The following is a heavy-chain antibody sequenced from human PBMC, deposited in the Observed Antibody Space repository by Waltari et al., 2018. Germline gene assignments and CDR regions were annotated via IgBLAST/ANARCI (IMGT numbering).Heavy chain of an antibody. Sequence: QVQLQESGPGLVRPSETLSLTCTVSGASVSDYYWNWIRLPPGKGLEWIGTIYDSGATYYNPSLKSRLTRLMDTSKNQFSLILESVTAADRGLYYCTRGLFGRSWTPYYWGQGTLVTVSS. V-gene: IGHV4-59*02. CDR2: IYDSGAT. CDR3: TRGLFGRSWTPYY. J-gene: IGHJ4*02. D-gene: IGHD3-10*01. CDR1: GASVSDYY.